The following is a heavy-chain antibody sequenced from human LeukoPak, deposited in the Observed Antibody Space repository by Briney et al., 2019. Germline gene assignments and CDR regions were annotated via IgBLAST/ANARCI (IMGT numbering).Heavy chain of an antibody. Sequence: PGGSLRLSCAASGFNFGNHWMDWVRQAPGQGLEWVANIKEDGTLAYYADSVRGRFSISRDNTRDSLFLQMNGLRAEDTAVYFCVRDGYNQNRFDFWGQGTLITVSS. J-gene: IGHJ4*02. V-gene: IGHV3-7*03. D-gene: IGHD1-14*01. CDR1: GFNFGNHW. CDR3: VRDGYNQNRFDF. CDR2: IKEDGTLA.